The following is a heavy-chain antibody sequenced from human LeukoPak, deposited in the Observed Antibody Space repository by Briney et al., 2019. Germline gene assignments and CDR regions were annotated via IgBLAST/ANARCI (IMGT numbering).Heavy chain of an antibody. V-gene: IGHV4-38-2*02. CDR1: GYSMSSGYY. Sequence: SETLSLTCTVSGYSMSSGYYWGWIRQPPERGLEWIGSMYHTGSTYYNPSLKSRVTISVDTSKNQFSLKLSSVTAADTAVYYCARHAYFYDSPFDYWGQGTLVTVSS. CDR2: MYHTGST. D-gene: IGHD3-22*01. CDR3: ARHAYFYDSPFDY. J-gene: IGHJ4*02.